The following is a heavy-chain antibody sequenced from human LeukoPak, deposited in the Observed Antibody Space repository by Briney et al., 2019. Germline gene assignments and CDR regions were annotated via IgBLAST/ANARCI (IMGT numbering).Heavy chain of an antibody. V-gene: IGHV3-23*01. Sequence: GGSLRLSCAASGFTFSSYAMSWVGQAPGKGLEWVSAISGSGGSTYYADSVKGRFTISRDNSKNTLYLQMNSLRAENTAVYDCAKEVAAAGPPGAFDIWGQGTMVTVSS. J-gene: IGHJ3*02. CDR3: AKEVAAAGPPGAFDI. D-gene: IGHD6-13*01. CDR2: ISGSGGST. CDR1: GFTFSSYA.